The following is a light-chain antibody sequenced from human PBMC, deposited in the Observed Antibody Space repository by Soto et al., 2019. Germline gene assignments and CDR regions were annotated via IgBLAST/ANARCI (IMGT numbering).Light chain of an antibody. Sequence: EIVLTQSPATLSLSPGERATLSCRASQSVSSYLAWYQQKPGQAPRLLIYAASNRATGIPPRFSGSGSGTDFTLTISSLEPEDFAIYYCQQRSSWPRTFGQGTKVEIK. V-gene: IGKV3-11*01. CDR3: QQRSSWPRT. J-gene: IGKJ1*01. CDR1: QSVSSY. CDR2: AAS.